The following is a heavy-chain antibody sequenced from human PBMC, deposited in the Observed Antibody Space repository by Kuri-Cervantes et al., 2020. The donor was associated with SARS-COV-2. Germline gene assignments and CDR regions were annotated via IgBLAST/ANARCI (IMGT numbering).Heavy chain of an antibody. CDR2: IVVGSGDT. V-gene: IGHV1-58*01. Sequence: SVKVSCKASGFTFRSSAVQWVRQARGQHLEWIGRIVVGSGDTNYAQEFHERVTITRDVSTSTAYMELSSLRSEDTAVYYCAADPKIGPFYYYYGMDVWGQGTTVPSP. CDR3: AADPKIGPFYYYYGMDV. J-gene: IGHJ6*02. D-gene: IGHD3-22*01. CDR1: GFTFRSSA.